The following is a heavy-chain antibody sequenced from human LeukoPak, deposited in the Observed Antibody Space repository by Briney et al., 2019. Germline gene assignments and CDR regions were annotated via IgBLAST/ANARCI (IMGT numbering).Heavy chain of an antibody. V-gene: IGHV3-33*06. D-gene: IGHD3-3*01. CDR1: GFTFSSYG. CDR2: IWYDGSNK. CDR3: AKDHYDFWSGYPKAEYFQH. J-gene: IGHJ1*01. Sequence: PGGSLRLSCAASGFTFSSYGMHWVRQAPGKGLEWVAVIWYDGSNKYYADSVKGRFTISRDNSKNTLYLQMNSLRAEDTAVYYCAKDHYDFWSGYPKAEYFQHWGQGTLVTVSS.